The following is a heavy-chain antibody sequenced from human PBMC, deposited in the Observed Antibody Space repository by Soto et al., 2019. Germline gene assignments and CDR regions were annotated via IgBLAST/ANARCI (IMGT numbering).Heavy chain of an antibody. D-gene: IGHD3-9*01. Sequence: GGSLRLSCAASGFTFSSYEMNWVRQAPGKGLEWASYISSSGSTIYYADSVKGRFTISRDNAKNSLYLQMNSLRAEDTAVYYCARPRLRYFDWLSRGDAFDIWGQGTMVTVSS. CDR1: GFTFSSYE. CDR3: ARPRLRYFDWLSRGDAFDI. CDR2: ISSSGSTI. V-gene: IGHV3-48*03. J-gene: IGHJ3*02.